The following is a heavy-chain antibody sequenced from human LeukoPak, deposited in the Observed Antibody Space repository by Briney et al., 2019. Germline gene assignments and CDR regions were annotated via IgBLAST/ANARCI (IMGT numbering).Heavy chain of an antibody. Sequence: SETLSLTCTVSGGSISSYYWSWIRQPAGKGLEWIGRIYTSGSTNYNLSLKSRVTMSVDTSKNQFSLKLSSVTAADTAVYYCARSGHDILTGYYLYYFDYWGQGTLVTVSS. CDR2: IYTSGST. CDR3: ARSGHDILTGYYLYYFDY. D-gene: IGHD3-9*01. CDR1: GGSISSYY. J-gene: IGHJ4*02. V-gene: IGHV4-4*07.